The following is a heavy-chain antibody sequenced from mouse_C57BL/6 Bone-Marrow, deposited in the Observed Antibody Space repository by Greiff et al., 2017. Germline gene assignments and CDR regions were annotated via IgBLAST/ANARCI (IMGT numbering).Heavy chain of an antibody. Sequence: QVQLQQPGAELVMPGASVKLSCKASGYTFTSYWMHWVKQRPGQGLEWIGEIDPSDSYTNYNQKFKGKSTLTVDKSSSTAYMQRSSLTSEDSAVYYCARGGYYYAMDYWGQGTSVTVSS. D-gene: IGHD2-2*01. J-gene: IGHJ4*01. CDR2: IDPSDSYT. V-gene: IGHV1-69*01. CDR3: ARGGYYYAMDY. CDR1: GYTFTSYW.